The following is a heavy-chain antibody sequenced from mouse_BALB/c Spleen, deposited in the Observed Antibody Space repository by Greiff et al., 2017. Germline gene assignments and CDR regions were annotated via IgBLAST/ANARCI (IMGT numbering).Heavy chain of an antibody. J-gene: IGHJ3*01. CDR3: ASRGAYRDDGPPWFAY. CDR2: ISYDGSN. V-gene: IGHV3-6*02. Sequence: EVKLEESGPGLVKPSQSLSLTCSVTGYSITSGYYWNWIRQFPGNKLKWMGYISYDGSNNYNPSLKNRISITRDTSKNQFFLKLNSVTTEDTATYYCASRGAYRDDGPPWFAYWGQGTLVTVSA. CDR1: GYSITSGYY. D-gene: IGHD2-14*01.